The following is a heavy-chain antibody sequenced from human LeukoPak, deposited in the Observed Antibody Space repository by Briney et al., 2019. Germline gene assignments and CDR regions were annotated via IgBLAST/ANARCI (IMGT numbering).Heavy chain of an antibody. CDR3: VKGGSGYWGEFDY. V-gene: IGHV3-30*02. J-gene: IGHJ4*02. D-gene: IGHD3-3*01. CDR2: TRSDGSHQ. Sequence: PGGSLRLSCAASGYTFRGFGIHWVRQAPGQGLQWVAFTRSDGSHQYYADSVKDRFSISRDNSNNTLFLQMNRLRPEAKDVYYCVKGGSGYWGEFDYLGQGTLVTVSS. CDR1: GYTFRGFG.